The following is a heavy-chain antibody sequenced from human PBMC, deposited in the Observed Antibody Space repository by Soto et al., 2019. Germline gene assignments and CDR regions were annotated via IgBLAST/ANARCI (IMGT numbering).Heavy chain of an antibody. CDR2: ISGSGGST. Sequence: GGSLRLSCAASGFTFSSYAMSWVRQAPGKGLEWVSAISGSGGSTYYADPIKGRFTISSDNSKNTLYLQMKSLRDEDTAVYYCANAAVRFGVVITYYFDYWGQGTLVTVSS. CDR3: ANAAVRFGVVITYYFDY. D-gene: IGHD3-3*01. CDR1: GFTFSSYA. J-gene: IGHJ4*02. V-gene: IGHV3-23*01.